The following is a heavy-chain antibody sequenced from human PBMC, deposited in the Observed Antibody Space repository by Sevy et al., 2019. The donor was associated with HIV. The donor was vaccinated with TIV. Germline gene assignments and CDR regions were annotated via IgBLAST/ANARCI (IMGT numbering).Heavy chain of an antibody. CDR3: ATDLVSGTYYSGDFDY. D-gene: IGHD3-10*01. J-gene: IGHJ4*02. Sequence: GGSLRLSCAASGFTFSTYAMTWVRQAPGGGLEWVSVISGSGSSTYYADSVKGRFTISRDNSKNTLFLQMNSLRADDTAVYYCATDLVSGTYYSGDFDYWGQGTLVTVSS. V-gene: IGHV3-23*01. CDR2: ISGSGSST. CDR1: GFTFSTYA.